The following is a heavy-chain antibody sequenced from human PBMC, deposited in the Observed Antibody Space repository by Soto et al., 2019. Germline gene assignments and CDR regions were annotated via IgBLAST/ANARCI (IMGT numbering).Heavy chain of an antibody. V-gene: IGHV4-34*01. CDR3: ARGRGNIVATIKRNYFDY. CDR2: INHSGST. J-gene: IGHJ4*02. D-gene: IGHD5-12*01. Sequence: SETLSLTCAVYGGSFSGYYWSWIRQPPGKGLEWIGEINHSGSTNYNPSLKSRVTISVDTSKNQFSLKLSSVTAADTAVYYCARGRGNIVATIKRNYFDYWGQGTLVTVSS. CDR1: GGSFSGYY.